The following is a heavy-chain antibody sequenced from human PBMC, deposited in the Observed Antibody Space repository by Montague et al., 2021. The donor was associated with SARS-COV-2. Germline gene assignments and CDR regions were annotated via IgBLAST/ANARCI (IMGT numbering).Heavy chain of an antibody. Sequence: SETLSLTCAVYGGSFSDYFWTWIRQPPGKGLEWIGEINHRGTSDYNPSLKSRFSISVDTSKNQFSLYLGSVTAADTAVYYCARGRQHFNMIVVVMTGGEYCFDYWGQGTLVTVSS. CDR3: ARGRQHFNMIVVVMTGGEYCFDY. CDR2: INHRGTS. D-gene: IGHD3-22*01. V-gene: IGHV4-34*01. CDR1: GGSFSDYF. J-gene: IGHJ4*02.